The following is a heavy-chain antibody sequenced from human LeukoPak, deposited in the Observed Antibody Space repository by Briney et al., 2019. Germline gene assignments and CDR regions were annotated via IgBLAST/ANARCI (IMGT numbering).Heavy chain of an antibody. V-gene: IGHV4-30-4*08. CDR2: IYYSGST. CDR1: GGSISSGDYY. CDR3: ARVTYDSSGKDY. D-gene: IGHD3-22*01. J-gene: IGHJ4*02. Sequence: PSQTLSLTCTVSGGSISSGDYYWSWIRQPPGKGLEWIGYIYYSGSTYYNPSLKSRVTISVDTSKNQFSLKLSSVTAADAAVYYCARVTYDSSGKDYWGQGTLVTVSS.